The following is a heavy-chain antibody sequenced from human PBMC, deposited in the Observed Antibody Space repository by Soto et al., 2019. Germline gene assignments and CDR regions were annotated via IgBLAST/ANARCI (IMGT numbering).Heavy chain of an antibody. V-gene: IGHV1-3*01. J-gene: IGHJ5*02. CDR2: INAGNGNT. CDR3: ARDHTIWNWFDP. D-gene: IGHD2-2*01. Sequence: GASVKVSCKASGYTFTSYAMHWVRQAPGQRLEWMGWINAGNGNTKYSQKFQGRVTITRDTSASTAYMELSSLRSEDTAVYYCARDHTIWNWFDPWGQGTLVTVSS. CDR1: GYTFTSYA.